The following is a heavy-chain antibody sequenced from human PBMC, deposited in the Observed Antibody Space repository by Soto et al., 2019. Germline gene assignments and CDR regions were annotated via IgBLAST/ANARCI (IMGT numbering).Heavy chain of an antibody. CDR2: IWYDGSNK. J-gene: IGHJ6*02. CDR1: GCTFSSYG. V-gene: IGHV3-33*01. D-gene: IGHD3-9*01. Sequence: GGSLRLSCAASGCTFSSYGMHWVRQAPGKGLEWVAVIWYDGSNKYYADSVKGRFTISRDNSKNTLYLQMNGLRAEDTAVYYCARIPNILTGYYGMDVWGQGTTVTVSS. CDR3: ARIPNILTGYYGMDV.